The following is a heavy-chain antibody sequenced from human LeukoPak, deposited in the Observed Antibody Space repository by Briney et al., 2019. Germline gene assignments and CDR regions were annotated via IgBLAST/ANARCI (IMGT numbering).Heavy chain of an antibody. Sequence: GASVKVSCKASGYTFTSYYMHWVRQAPGQGLEWMGIINPSGGSTSYAQKFQGRVTMTWDTSISTAYMEVSRLTSDDTAMFYCARDPPGTTAFDLWGQGTMVTVSS. CDR2: INPSGGST. V-gene: IGHV1-46*01. CDR3: ARDPPGTTAFDL. CDR1: GYTFTSYY. J-gene: IGHJ3*01. D-gene: IGHD1-1*01.